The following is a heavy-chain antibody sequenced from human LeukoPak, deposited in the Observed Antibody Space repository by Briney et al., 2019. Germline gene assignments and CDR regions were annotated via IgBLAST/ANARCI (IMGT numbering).Heavy chain of an antibody. J-gene: IGHJ5*02. CDR1: GGSISSGGYY. CDR3: ARKGGYPGWFDP. V-gene: IGHV4-31*03. CDR2: IYYSGST. D-gene: IGHD5-12*01. Sequence: SETLSLTCTVSGGSISSGGYYWSWIRQHPGKGLEWIGYIYYSGSTYYNPSLKSRVTISVDTSKNQFSLKLSSVTAADTAVYYCARKGGYPGWFDPRGQGTLVTVSS.